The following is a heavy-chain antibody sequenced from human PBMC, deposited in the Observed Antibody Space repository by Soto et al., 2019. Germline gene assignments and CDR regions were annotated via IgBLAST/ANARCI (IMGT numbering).Heavy chain of an antibody. CDR3: TREGAYTSPPYYYFYAMDV. Sequence: LSCKGSGFTFRDYAISWVRQAPGKGLQWVGFMRAKAFGGTTEYATFVKGRFTISRDDSKSVAYLQMNSLETEDTAVYYCTREGAYTSPPYYYFYAMDVWGQGTRVTVSS. D-gene: IGHD2-2*01. CDR1: GFTFRDYA. V-gene: IGHV3-49*04. CDR2: MRAKAFGGTT. J-gene: IGHJ6*01.